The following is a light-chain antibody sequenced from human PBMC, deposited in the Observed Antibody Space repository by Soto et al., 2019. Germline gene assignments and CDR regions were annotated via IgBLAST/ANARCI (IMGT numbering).Light chain of an antibody. Sequence: DIQMTQSPSTLSASVGDRVAITCRASQSITNRLAWYQLKPGKAPKVLIYDALNFESGVPSRFSGSGYGTEFTLTIRSLQPDDFATYCCQHYGGMWTFGQGTKVDIK. CDR3: QHYGGMWT. J-gene: IGKJ1*01. CDR2: DAL. V-gene: IGKV1-5*01. CDR1: QSITNR.